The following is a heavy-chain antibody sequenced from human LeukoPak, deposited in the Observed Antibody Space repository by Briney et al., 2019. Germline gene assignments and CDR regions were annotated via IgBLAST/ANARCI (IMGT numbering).Heavy chain of an antibody. V-gene: IGHV3-7*01. J-gene: IGHJ4*02. CDR1: GFTFSSYW. Sequence: PGGSLRLSCAASGFTFSSYWMTWVRQAPGKGLEWVAIIKQDGGEKHYVDSLKGRITISRDNAKNSLYLQMNSLRAEDTAVYYCARVARRYFDWLFEDFDYWGQGTLVTVSS. CDR3: ARVARRYFDWLFEDFDY. CDR2: IKQDGGEK. D-gene: IGHD3-9*01.